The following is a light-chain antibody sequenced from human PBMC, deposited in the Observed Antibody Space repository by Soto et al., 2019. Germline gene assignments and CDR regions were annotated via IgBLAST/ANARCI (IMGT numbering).Light chain of an antibody. J-gene: IGKJ2*01. CDR3: QQYDSSSPT. CDR1: QNISVW. CDR2: DAS. Sequence: DIQMTQSPSTLSASVGDGVTITCRASQNISVWLAWYQQRPGKAPKFLIYDASNLETGVSSRFSGSRSGTEFTLTTRSLQPDDLAAYYCQQYDSSSPTCGQGTKLEIK. V-gene: IGKV1-5*01.